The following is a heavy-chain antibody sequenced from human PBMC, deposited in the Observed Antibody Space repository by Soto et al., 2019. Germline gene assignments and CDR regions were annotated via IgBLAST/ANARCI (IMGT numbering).Heavy chain of an antibody. CDR2: ISGSGGST. CDR1: GFTFSSYA. V-gene: IGHV3-23*01. J-gene: IGHJ4*02. CDR3: AKYYYDSSGYLESYDY. Sequence: GGSLRLSCAASGFTFSSYAMSWVRQAPGKGLEWVSAISGSGGSTYYADSVKGRFTISRDNSKNTLYLQMNSLRAEDTAVYYCAKYYYDSSGYLESYDYWGQGTLVTVS. D-gene: IGHD3-22*01.